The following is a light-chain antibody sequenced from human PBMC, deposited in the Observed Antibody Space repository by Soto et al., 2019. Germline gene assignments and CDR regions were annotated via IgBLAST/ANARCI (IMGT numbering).Light chain of an antibody. CDR2: AAS. J-gene: IGKJ2*01. CDR3: QPSYRSPYT. V-gene: IGKV1-39*01. Sequence: IQLTQSPSSLSASVGDRVTLTCRESQSINIYLNWYQQKPGKAPTLLIYAASSLQSGVPSRFSGGGSLTDVNHTISSLQTEAFATYYCQPSYRSPYTFGQGNKLEI. CDR1: QSINIY.